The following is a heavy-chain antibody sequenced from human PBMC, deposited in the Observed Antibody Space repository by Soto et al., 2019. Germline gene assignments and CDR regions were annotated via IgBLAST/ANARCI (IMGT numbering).Heavy chain of an antibody. V-gene: IGHV3-66*01. Sequence: EVQVVESGGGLVQPGGSLRLSCAASGFTVSNNYMSWVRQAPGKGLEWISVIFSDGSTYYADSVKGRFTISRDNSENTLYLQINSLKAEDTAVYYCARDPFQVFGYCGQGTLVTVSS. J-gene: IGHJ4*02. CDR3: ARDPFQVFGY. CDR2: IFSDGST. CDR1: GFTVSNNY.